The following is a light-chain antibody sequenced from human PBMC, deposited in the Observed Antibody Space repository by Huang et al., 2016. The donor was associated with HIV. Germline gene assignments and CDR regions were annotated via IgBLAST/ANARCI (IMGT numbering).Light chain of an antibody. CDR3: QQYNNWPLYT. Sequence: EIVMTQSPATLSVSPGERATLSCRASQSVRSNLAWYQQKPGQAPRLLIYGASTRATGIPARFSGSGSVTEFTLTISSLQSEDFAVYYCQQYNNWPLYTFGQGTKLEIK. CDR1: QSVRSN. J-gene: IGKJ2*01. CDR2: GAS. V-gene: IGKV3-15*01.